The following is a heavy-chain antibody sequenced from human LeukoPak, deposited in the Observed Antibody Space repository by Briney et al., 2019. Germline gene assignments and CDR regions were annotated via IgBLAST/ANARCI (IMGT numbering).Heavy chain of an antibody. CDR3: ARVAGVPAAYYYYYMDV. CDR2: IIPIFGTA. Sequence: SVTVSCKASGGTFSSYAISWVRQAPGQGLEWMGGIIPIFGTANYAQKFQGRVTITADESTSTAYMELSSLRSEDTAVYYCARVAGVPAAYYYYYMDVWGKGTTVTVSS. CDR1: GGTFSSYA. J-gene: IGHJ6*03. V-gene: IGHV1-69*01. D-gene: IGHD2-2*01.